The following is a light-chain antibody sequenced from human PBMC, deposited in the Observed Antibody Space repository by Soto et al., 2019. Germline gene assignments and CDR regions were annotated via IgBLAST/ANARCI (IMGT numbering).Light chain of an antibody. J-gene: IGLJ3*02. CDR1: SSDVGYYNY. Sequence: QSALTQPASVCGSPGQSISISCTGTSSDVGYYNYVSWYQHHPGKVPKLMIYEVSNRPSGVSNRFSGSKSGNTASLTISGLQAEDEADYYCSSYTTSSTQVFGGGTMLTVL. CDR2: EVS. CDR3: SSYTTSSTQV. V-gene: IGLV2-14*01.